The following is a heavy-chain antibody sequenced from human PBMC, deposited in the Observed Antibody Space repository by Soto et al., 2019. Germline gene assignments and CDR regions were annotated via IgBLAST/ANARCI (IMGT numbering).Heavy chain of an antibody. J-gene: IGHJ4*02. CDR2: IYYSGST. V-gene: IGHV4-61*01. D-gene: IGHD6-13*01. CDR1: GGSVSSGSYY. Sequence: QVQLQESGPGLVKPSETLSLTCTVSGGSVSSGSYYWSRIRQPPGKGLEWIGYIYYSGSTNYNPSRRSRAPISVDPSKNQFSLKLSSVTAADAAVYYCARTSSSWYIPPDYWGQGTLVTVSS. CDR3: ARTSSSWYIPPDY.